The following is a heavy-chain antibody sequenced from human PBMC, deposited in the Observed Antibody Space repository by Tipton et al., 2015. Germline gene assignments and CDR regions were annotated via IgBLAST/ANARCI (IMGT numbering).Heavy chain of an antibody. J-gene: IGHJ4*02. CDR3: TRARDFAH. CDR1: GFTFSDYY. Sequence: GSLRLSCAASGFTFSDYYMAWVRQAPGKGLEWVSYISSSGSNVYYADSLRGRFSISRDNSQNTLFLQVDSLKVGDTAVYYCTRARDFAHWGQGTLVTVSS. V-gene: IGHV3-11*01. CDR2: ISSSGSNV.